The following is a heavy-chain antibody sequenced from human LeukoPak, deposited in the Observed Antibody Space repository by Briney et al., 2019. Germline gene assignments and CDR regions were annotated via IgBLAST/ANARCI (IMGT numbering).Heavy chain of an antibody. V-gene: IGHV4-4*07. J-gene: IGHJ6*03. Sequence: SETLSLTCTVSGGPISSYYWSWIRQPAGKGLEWIGRIYTSGSTNYNPSLKSRVTMSVDTSKNQFSLKLSSVTAADTAVYYCARGTLEYMTYYYYYMDVWGKGTTVTVSS. D-gene: IGHD1-1*01. CDR2: IYTSGST. CDR1: GGPISSYY. CDR3: ARGTLEYMTYYYYYMDV.